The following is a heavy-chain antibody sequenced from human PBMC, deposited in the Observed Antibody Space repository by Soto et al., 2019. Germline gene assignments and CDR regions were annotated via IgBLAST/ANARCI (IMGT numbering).Heavy chain of an antibody. D-gene: IGHD5-12*01. V-gene: IGHV1-69*06. J-gene: IGHJ6*02. Sequence: QVQLVQSGAEVKKPGSSVKVSCQASGGTFSSYAISWVRQAPGQGLEWMGGLIPIFGTANYAQKCQGRVTITADKSTSTAYMELSSLRSEDTAVYYWARGGRWLQLPYYYYGMDVWGQGTTVTVSS. CDR2: LIPIFGTA. CDR1: GGTFSSYA. CDR3: ARGGRWLQLPYYYYGMDV.